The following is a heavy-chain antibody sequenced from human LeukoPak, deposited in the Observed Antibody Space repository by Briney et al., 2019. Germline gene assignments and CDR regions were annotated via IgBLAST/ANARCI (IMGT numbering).Heavy chain of an antibody. CDR1: GYTFTGYY. D-gene: IGHD2-2*01. Sequence: GASVKVSCKASGYTFTGYYMHWVRQAPGQGLEWIGWINPNSGGTNYAQKFQGRVTMTRDTSISTAYMELSRLRSDDTAVYYCARDQGYQLLSFDYWGQGTLVTVSS. CDR2: INPNSGGT. V-gene: IGHV1-2*02. J-gene: IGHJ4*02. CDR3: ARDQGYQLLSFDY.